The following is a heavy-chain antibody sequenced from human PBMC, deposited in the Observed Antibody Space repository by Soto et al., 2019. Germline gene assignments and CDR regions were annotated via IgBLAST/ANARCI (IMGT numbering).Heavy chain of an antibody. CDR2: IRSKAKNYAT. V-gene: IGHV3-73*01. CDR3: TRGYGDYVRDY. J-gene: IGHJ4*02. CDR1: GFTFSGSA. Sequence: EVQLVESGGGLVQPGESLKLSCAVSGFTFSGSAMHWVRQASGKGLEWVGRIRSKAKNYATTYAASVKGRFTIYRDDSKNTAYLKMNSLKSEDTAVYYCTRGYGDYVRDYWGQGTLVTVSS. D-gene: IGHD4-17*01.